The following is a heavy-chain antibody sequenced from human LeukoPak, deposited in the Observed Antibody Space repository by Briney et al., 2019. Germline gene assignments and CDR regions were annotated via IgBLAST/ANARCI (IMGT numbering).Heavy chain of an antibody. D-gene: IGHD6-6*01. J-gene: IGHJ5*02. Sequence: SETLSLTCTVSGGSISSYYWSWIRQPPGKGLEWIGYIYYSGSTNYNPSLKSRVTISVDTSKNQFSLKLSSVTAADTAVYYCARGGGGYSSSEKVWFDPWGQGTLVTVSS. CDR1: GGSISSYY. CDR2: IYYSGST. V-gene: IGHV4-59*01. CDR3: ARGGGGYSSSEKVWFDP.